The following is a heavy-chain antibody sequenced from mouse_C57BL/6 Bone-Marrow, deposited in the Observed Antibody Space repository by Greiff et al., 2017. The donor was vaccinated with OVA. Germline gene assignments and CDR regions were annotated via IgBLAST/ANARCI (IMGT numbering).Heavy chain of an antibody. Sequence: EVQLVESGPGLVKPSQSLSLTCSVTGYSITSGYYWNWIRQFPGNKLEWMGYISYDGSNNYNPSLKNRISITRDTSKNQFFLKLNSVTTEDTATYYCARETTVVATGLGYYFDYWGQGTTLTVSS. CDR2: ISYDGSN. V-gene: IGHV3-6*01. J-gene: IGHJ2*01. CDR3: ARETTVVATGLGYYFDY. D-gene: IGHD1-1*01. CDR1: GYSITSGYY.